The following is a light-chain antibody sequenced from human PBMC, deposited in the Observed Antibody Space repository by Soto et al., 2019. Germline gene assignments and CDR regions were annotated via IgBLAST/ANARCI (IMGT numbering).Light chain of an antibody. CDR1: SSDVGGYNH. CDR2: EVS. CDR3: SSYTSSSTLV. J-gene: IGLJ1*01. V-gene: IGLV2-14*01. Sequence: SALAQPASVSGSPGQSITISCTGTSSDVGGYNHVSWYQQHPGKAPKLMIYEVSNRPSGVSNRFSGSKSGNTASLTIPGLQAEDEADYYCSSYTSSSTLVFGTGTKVTVL.